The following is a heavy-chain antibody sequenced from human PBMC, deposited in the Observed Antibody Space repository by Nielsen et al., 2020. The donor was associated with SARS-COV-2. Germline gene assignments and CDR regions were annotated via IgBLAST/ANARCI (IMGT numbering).Heavy chain of an antibody. CDR3: ARVTSHGSSWSYYFDY. CDR2: IYYSGST. CDR1: GGSISSGDYY. D-gene: IGHD6-13*01. Sequence: SETLSLTCTVSGGSISSGDYYWSWIRQPPGKGLEWIGYIYYSGSTYYNPSLKSRVTISVDTSKNQFSLKLSSVTAADTAVYYCARVTSHGSSWSYYFDYWGQGTLVTVSS. J-gene: IGHJ4*02. V-gene: IGHV4-30-4*01.